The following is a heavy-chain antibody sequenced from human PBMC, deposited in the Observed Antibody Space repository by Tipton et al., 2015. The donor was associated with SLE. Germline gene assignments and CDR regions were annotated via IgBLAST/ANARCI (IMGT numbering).Heavy chain of an antibody. CDR3: ATMGLSSADLIIQNWFDP. CDR1: GDSISTYY. V-gene: IGHV4-59*12. Sequence: TLSLTCTVSGDSISTYYWSWIRQPPGKALEWIGNFYYGGSTNYSPSLKSRVTISVDTSKNQFSLKLSSVTAADTAVYYCATMGLSSADLIIQNWFDPWGQGTLVTVSS. J-gene: IGHJ5*02. D-gene: IGHD3-10*01. CDR2: FYYGGST.